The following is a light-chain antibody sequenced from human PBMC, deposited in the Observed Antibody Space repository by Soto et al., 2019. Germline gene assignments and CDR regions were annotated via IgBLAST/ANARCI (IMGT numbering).Light chain of an antibody. CDR2: EVS. Sequence: QSALTQPASVSGSPGQSITISCTGTSSDVGGYNSVSWYQQHPGKAPKLMIYEVSNRPSGVSNRFSGSTSGNTASLTISGLQPEDEADYYCSSYTSSSTPYVFGTGTKLTVL. J-gene: IGLJ1*01. CDR1: SSDVGGYNS. V-gene: IGLV2-14*01. CDR3: SSYTSSSTPYV.